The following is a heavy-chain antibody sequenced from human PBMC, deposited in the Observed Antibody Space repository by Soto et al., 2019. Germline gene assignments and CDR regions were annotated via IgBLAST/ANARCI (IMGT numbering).Heavy chain of an antibody. D-gene: IGHD3-10*01. J-gene: IGHJ6*02. V-gene: IGHV3-30*18. CDR2: ISYDGSNK. CDR1: GFTFSTYG. Sequence: GGSLRLSCAASGFTFSTYGMHWVRQAPGKGLEWVAVISYDGSNKNYADSVKGRLTISRENSKNTLYLQMNSLRAEDTAVYYCAKDRGLFWIVYGMDVWGQGTTVTVSS. CDR3: AKDRGLFWIVYGMDV.